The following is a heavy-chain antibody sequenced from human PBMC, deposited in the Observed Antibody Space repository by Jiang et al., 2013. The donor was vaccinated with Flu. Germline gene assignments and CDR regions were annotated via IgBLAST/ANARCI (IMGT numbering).Heavy chain of an antibody. Sequence: SGAEVKKPGSSVKVSCKASGGTFLTYGISWVRQAPGQGLEWMGGVSPIFDTVKYAQKFQGRLTISADASTATAYMELSSLTSEDTAVYYCARDPAEQINWFDPWGQGTLVT. V-gene: IGHV1-69*01. J-gene: IGHJ5*02. CDR2: VSPIFDTV. CDR1: GGTFLTYG. CDR3: ARDPAEQINWFDP. D-gene: IGHD6-13*01.